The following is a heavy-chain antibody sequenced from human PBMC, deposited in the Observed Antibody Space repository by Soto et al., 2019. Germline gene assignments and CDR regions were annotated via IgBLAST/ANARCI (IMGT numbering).Heavy chain of an antibody. D-gene: IGHD3-16*01. J-gene: IGHJ6*02. V-gene: IGHV1-18*01. CDR3: AMVDVYVTPSPQDV. CDR1: GDRFASCA. CDR2: INAYNGNT. Sequence: VSVKVCWKACGDRFASCASCWVRQSPGQGLEWMGWINAYNGNTNYAQNLQGRVTLTTDTSTSTAYMELRSLRSNDTAVYYCAMVDVYVTPSPQDVWGQGTTVTVSS.